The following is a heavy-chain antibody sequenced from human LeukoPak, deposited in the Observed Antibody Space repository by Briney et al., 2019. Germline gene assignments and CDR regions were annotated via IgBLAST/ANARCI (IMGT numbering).Heavy chain of an antibody. J-gene: IGHJ4*02. CDR2: LNPNNGYT. D-gene: IGHD7-27*01. CDR3: ARDLSSTSNWEFDY. Sequence: ASVKVSCKTSGYTFIGYFIHWVRQAPGQGLEWMGRLNPNNGYTFYTEEFQGRVTMTSDTSISTAYMELSRLTSDDTALYYCARDLSSTSNWEFDYWGQGTLVTVSS. V-gene: IGHV1-2*06. CDR1: GYTFIGYF.